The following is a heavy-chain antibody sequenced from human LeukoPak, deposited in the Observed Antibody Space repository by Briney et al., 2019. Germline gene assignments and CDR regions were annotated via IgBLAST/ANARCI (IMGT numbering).Heavy chain of an antibody. J-gene: IGHJ4*02. CDR2: IKQDGSED. V-gene: IGHV3-7*05. CDR1: GFTSSRIW. Sequence: GGSLRLSCAASGFTSSRIWTRWVRQAPGKGRGGVATIKQDGSEDYYVDSVRGRFTISRDNAKTSLYLQMNSLRAEDTAVYYCARDLGYFDYWGQGTLVTVSS. CDR3: ARDLGYFDY.